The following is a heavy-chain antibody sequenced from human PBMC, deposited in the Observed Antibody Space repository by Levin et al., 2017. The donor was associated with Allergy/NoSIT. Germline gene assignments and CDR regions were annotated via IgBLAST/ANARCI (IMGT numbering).Heavy chain of an antibody. D-gene: IGHD3-10*01. CDR1: GYSFNTYW. J-gene: IGHJ4*02. Sequence: LGESLKISCQTSGYSFNTYWIGWVRQVPGKGLEWMGIIYPGDSDTRYSPSFQGQVTISADKSISTAYLQWYSLKASDSAMYYCARGSMARGVIIKGFDYWGQGTLVTVPT. CDR2: IYPGDSDT. CDR3: ARGSMARGVIIKGFDY. V-gene: IGHV5-51*01.